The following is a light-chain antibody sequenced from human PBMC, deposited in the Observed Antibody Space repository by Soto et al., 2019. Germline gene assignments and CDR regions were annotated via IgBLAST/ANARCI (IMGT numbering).Light chain of an antibody. J-gene: IGLJ1*01. CDR1: NSDVGIYDF. CDR3: SAYTTSRSYI. CDR2: EVS. Sequence: QSVLTQPASVSGTPGQSITISCTGSNSDVGIYDFVSWYQHHPGRAPKLVVSEVSHRPSGVSDRFSGSKSGNTASLTISGLQSEDEADYYCSAYTTSRSYIFGSGTKVTVL. V-gene: IGLV2-14*01.